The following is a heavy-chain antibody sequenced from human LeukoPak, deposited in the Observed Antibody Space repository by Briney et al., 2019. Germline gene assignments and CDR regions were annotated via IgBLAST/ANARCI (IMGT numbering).Heavy chain of an antibody. CDR3: ARAGIQLWLRHWYFDL. V-gene: IGHV4-34*01. CDR2: INHSGST. J-gene: IGHJ2*01. CDR1: GGSFSGYY. D-gene: IGHD5-18*01. Sequence: PSETLSLTCAVYGGSFSGYYWSWIRQPPGKGLEWIGEINHSGSTNYNPSLKSRVTISVDTSKNQFSLKLSSVTAADTAVYYCARAGIQLWLRHWYFDLWGRGTLVTVSS.